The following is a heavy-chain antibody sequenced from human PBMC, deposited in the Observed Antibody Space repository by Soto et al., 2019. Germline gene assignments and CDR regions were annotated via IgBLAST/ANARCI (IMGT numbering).Heavy chain of an antibody. D-gene: IGHD3-3*02. CDR1: GGTFSTSA. V-gene: IGHV1-69*13. CDR3: ARDKDRQPLGGNYYYRLDV. J-gene: IGHJ6*02. CDR2: IMPIIRTP. Sequence: QVQLEQSGAEVKKPGSSVKVSCKASGGTFSTSAISWVRQAPGQGLEWMGGIMPIIRTPDYAQKFQGRVTITADEATSTAYRELSGLRSDDTAVYYCARDKDRQPLGGNYYYRLDVWGQGTTVTVSS.